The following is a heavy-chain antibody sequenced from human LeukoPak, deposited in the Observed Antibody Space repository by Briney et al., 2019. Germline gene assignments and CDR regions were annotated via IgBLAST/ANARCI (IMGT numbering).Heavy chain of an antibody. CDR2: ISSSSSYI. CDR1: GFTFSSYS. D-gene: IGHD3-3*01. V-gene: IGHV3-21*01. J-gene: IGHJ4*02. Sequence: GGSLRLSCAASGFTFSSYSMNWVRQAPGKGLEWVSSISSSSSYIYYADSVKGRFTISRDNAKNSLYLQMNSLRAEDTAVHYCARAPSYYDFWSGSHYFDYWGQGTLVTVSS. CDR3: ARAPSYYDFWSGSHYFDY.